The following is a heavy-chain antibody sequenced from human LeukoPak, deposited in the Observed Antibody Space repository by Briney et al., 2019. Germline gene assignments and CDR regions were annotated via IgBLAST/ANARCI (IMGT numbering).Heavy chain of an antibody. Sequence: GGSLRLSCAASGFRFGSYWIAWVRQAPGQGLEWVANIKEDGSEKYYVDSVKGRFTISRDNAKNSLSLQMSSLRVEDTAVYYCARSTAGFDYWGQGTLVTVSS. D-gene: IGHD1-1*01. CDR1: GFRFGSYW. CDR3: ARSTAGFDY. J-gene: IGHJ4*02. V-gene: IGHV3-7*01. CDR2: IKEDGSEK.